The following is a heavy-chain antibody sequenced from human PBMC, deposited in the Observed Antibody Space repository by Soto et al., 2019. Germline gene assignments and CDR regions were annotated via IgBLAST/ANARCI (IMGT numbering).Heavy chain of an antibody. Sequence: PSQTLSLTCAISGDRVSRNSAAWNWIRPSPSRGLEWLGRTYYRSKWYNDYAVSVKSRITINPDTSKNQFSLQLNSVTPEDTAVYYCARAPRRYYYDSSREGYFDYWGQGTLVTVSS. V-gene: IGHV6-1*01. CDR1: GDRVSRNSAA. CDR3: ARAPRRYYYDSSREGYFDY. D-gene: IGHD3-22*01. CDR2: TYYRSKWYN. J-gene: IGHJ4*02.